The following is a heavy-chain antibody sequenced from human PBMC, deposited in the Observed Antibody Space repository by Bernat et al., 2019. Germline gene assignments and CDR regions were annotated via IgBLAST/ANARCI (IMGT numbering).Heavy chain of an antibody. D-gene: IGHD5-18*01. Sequence: QVQLVQSGAEVKKPGASVKVSCKASEYTFTGYYIHWVRQAPGQGLEWMGWINPNNGDTNYAQKLQGRVTMTTDTSTSTAYMELRSLRSDDTAVYYCARTWIQLWALPDYWGQGTLVTVSS. J-gene: IGHJ4*02. CDR2: INPNNGDT. CDR3: ARTWIQLWALPDY. CDR1: EYTFTGYY. V-gene: IGHV1-18*04.